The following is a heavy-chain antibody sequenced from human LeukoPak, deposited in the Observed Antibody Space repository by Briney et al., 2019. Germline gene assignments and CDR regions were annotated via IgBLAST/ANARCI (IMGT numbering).Heavy chain of an antibody. Sequence: GGSLRLSCATSGFTFSSYEMNSVRQAPGKGLEWVSYISSSGSTIYYADSVKGRFTISRDNAKNSLYLQMNSLRAGDTAVYYCSKARIVGPPTPLRFWGQGTLVTVSS. CDR1: GFTFSSYE. D-gene: IGHD1-26*01. J-gene: IGHJ4*02. V-gene: IGHV3-48*03. CDR2: ISSSGSTI. CDR3: SKARIVGPPTPLRF.